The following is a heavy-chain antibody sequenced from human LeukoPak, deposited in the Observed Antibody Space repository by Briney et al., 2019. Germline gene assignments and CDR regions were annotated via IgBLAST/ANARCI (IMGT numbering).Heavy chain of an antibody. CDR3: ARDLVSDSGYGYYYYMDV. V-gene: IGHV1-69*13. CDR2: IIPIFGTA. J-gene: IGHJ6*03. CDR1: GGTFSSYA. D-gene: IGHD5-12*01. Sequence: SVKVSCKASGGTFSSYAISWVRQAPGQGLEWMGGIIPIFGTANYAQKFQGRVTITADESTSTAYMELSSLRSEDTAVYYCARDLVSDSGYGYYYYMDVWGKGTTVTVSS.